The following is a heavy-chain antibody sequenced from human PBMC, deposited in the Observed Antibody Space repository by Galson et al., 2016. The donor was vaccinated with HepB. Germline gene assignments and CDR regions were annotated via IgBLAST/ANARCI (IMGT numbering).Heavy chain of an antibody. CDR2: INTDGSST. CDR3: TRVHREGIAAAGFQI. V-gene: IGHV3-74*01. J-gene: IGHJ4*02. Sequence: SLRLSCAASGFPFSKYWMHWVRQAPGKGLVWVSRINTDGSSTTYADSVKGRFTISRDNAKNTLYLQMNSLRAEDTALYYCTRVHREGIAAAGFQIWGQGTLVTVFS. CDR1: GFPFSKYW. D-gene: IGHD6-13*01.